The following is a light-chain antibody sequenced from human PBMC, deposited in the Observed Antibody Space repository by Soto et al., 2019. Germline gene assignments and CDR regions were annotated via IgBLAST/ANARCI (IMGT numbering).Light chain of an antibody. CDR3: QQRSR. J-gene: IGKJ4*01. CDR2: DAS. V-gene: IGKV3-11*01. CDR1: QSSSGY. Sequence: NVLTQSPATLSLSPGDSATLSCRASQSSSGYLAWYQQKPGQAPRLLIYDASTRAPGIPARFSGSGSGTDYTLTITSLEPEDFAVYYCQQRSRFGGGTKVEIQ.